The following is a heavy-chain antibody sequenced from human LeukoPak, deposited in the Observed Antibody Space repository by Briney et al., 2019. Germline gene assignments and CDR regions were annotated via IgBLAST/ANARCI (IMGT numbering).Heavy chain of an antibody. CDR1: GGSISSYY. J-gene: IGHJ4*02. CDR3: AGDCSSTSCYWWGFDY. Sequence: SETLSLTCTVSGGSISSYYWSWIRQPAGKGLEWIGRIYTSGSTNYNPSLKSRVTMSVDTSKNQFSLKLSSVTAADTAVYYCAGDCSSTSCYWWGFDYWGQGTLVTVSS. D-gene: IGHD2-2*01. CDR2: IYTSGST. V-gene: IGHV4-4*07.